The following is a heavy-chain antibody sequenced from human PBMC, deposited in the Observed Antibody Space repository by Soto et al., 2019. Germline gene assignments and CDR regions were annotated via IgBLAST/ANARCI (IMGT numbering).Heavy chain of an antibody. Sequence: TLSLTCAVSGGSISSSNWWSWVRQPPGKGLEWIGEIYHSGSTNYNPSLKSRVTISVDKSKNQFSLKLSSVTAADTAVYYCARARDRVVVPDPHYYYYGMNVWGQGTTVNFS. V-gene: IGHV4-4*02. CDR3: ARARDRVVVPDPHYYYYGMNV. CDR1: GGSISSSNW. J-gene: IGHJ6*02. D-gene: IGHD2-2*01. CDR2: IYHSGST.